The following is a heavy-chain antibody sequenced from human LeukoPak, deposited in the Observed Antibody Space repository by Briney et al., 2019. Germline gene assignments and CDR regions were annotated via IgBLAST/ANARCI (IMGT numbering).Heavy chain of an antibody. CDR1: GYTFSSYG. Sequence: ASVKVSCKTSGYTFSSYGITWVRQAPGQGLEWMGWIGAYNGNTNYAQKLQGRVTMTTDTSTSTAYMELRSLRSDDTAVYYCARTVTYYYDSSGYYYFDYWGQGTLVTVSS. CDR2: IGAYNGNT. J-gene: IGHJ4*02. V-gene: IGHV1-18*01. D-gene: IGHD3-22*01. CDR3: ARTVTYYYDSSGYYYFDY.